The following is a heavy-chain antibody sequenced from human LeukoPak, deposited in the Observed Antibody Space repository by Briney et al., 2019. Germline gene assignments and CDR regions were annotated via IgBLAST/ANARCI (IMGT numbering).Heavy chain of an antibody. CDR1: GFTVSSNY. Sequence: GGSLRLSCAASGFTVSSNYMSWVRQASGKGLEWVSVIYSGGSTYYADSVKGRFTISRDNAKNSLYLQMDSLRAEDTAVYYCARDRPGVCSSTSCYTDTLFDYWGQGTLVTVSS. J-gene: IGHJ4*02. V-gene: IGHV3-53*01. D-gene: IGHD2-2*02. CDR2: IYSGGST. CDR3: ARDRPGVCSSTSCYTDTLFDY.